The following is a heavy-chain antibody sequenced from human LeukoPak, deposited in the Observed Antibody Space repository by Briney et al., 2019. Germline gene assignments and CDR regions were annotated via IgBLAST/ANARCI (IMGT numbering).Heavy chain of an antibody. CDR1: GYTFTSYY. CDR3: ARSTGSPDAFDI. J-gene: IGHJ3*02. V-gene: IGHV1-46*01. CDR2: INPSGGST. D-gene: IGHD2-15*01. Sequence: ASVKVSCKASGYTFTSYYMHWVRQAPGQGLEWMGIINPSGGSTSYAQKFQGRVTTTRDTSTSTVYMELSSLRSEDTAVYYCARSTGSPDAFDIWGQGTMVTVSS.